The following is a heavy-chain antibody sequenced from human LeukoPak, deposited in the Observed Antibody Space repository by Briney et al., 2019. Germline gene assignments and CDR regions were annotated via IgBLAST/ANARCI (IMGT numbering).Heavy chain of an antibody. CDR2: IYTSGST. J-gene: IGHJ4*02. V-gene: IGHV4-38-2*02. D-gene: IGHD1-7*01. CDR3: ARDLPPHITGTTGH. CDR1: GYSISSGYY. Sequence: SETLSLTCAVSGYSISSGYYWGWIRQPPGKGLEWIGRIYTSGSTNYNPSLKSRVTISVDTSKNQFSLKLSSVTAADTAVYYCARDLPPHITGTTGHWGQGTLVTVSS.